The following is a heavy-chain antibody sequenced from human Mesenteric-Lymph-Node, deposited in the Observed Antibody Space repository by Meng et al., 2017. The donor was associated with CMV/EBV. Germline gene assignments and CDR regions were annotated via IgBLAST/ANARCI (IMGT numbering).Heavy chain of an antibody. CDR3: AREAAAGYYYYYGMDV. CDR2: INSDGSST. V-gene: IGHV3-74*01. CDR1: GFTFSSYS. Sequence: GESLKISCAASGFTFSSYSMNWVRQAPGKGLVWVSRINSDGSSTSYADSVKGRFTISRDNAKNTLYLQMNSLRAEDTAVYYCAREAAAGYYYYYGMDVWGQGTTVTVSS. J-gene: IGHJ6*02. D-gene: IGHD6-13*01.